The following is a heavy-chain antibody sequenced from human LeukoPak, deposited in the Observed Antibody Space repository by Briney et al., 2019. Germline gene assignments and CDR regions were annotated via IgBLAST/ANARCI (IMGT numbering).Heavy chain of an antibody. Sequence: SGTLSLTCAVSGGSISSSNWWSWVRQPPGKGLEWIGEIYHSGSTNYNPSLKSRVTISVDKSKNQFSLKLSSVTAADTAVYYCARAYYDILTGLDAFDIWGQGTMVTVSS. V-gene: IGHV4-4*02. D-gene: IGHD3-9*01. CDR3: ARAYYDILTGLDAFDI. CDR2: IYHSGST. J-gene: IGHJ3*02. CDR1: GGSISSSNW.